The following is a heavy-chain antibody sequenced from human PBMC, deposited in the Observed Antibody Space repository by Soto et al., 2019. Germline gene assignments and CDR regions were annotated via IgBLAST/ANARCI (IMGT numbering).Heavy chain of an antibody. D-gene: IGHD2-21*01. V-gene: IGHV4-34*01. CDR2: INHSGSA. Sequence: SETLSLTCAVYGGSFSHYYWNWIRQPPGKGLEWVGEINHSGSANYNPSLKSRVTISLDTSRNQFSLKLNSVTAADTAVYYCARGLLTAASGIVAYWGQGALVTVSS. CDR1: GGSFSHYY. J-gene: IGHJ4*02. CDR3: ARGLLTAASGIVAY.